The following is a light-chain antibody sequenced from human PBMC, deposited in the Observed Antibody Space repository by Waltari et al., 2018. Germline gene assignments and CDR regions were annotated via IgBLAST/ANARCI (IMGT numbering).Light chain of an antibody. CDR1: QSIGSS. V-gene: IGKV3-15*01. Sequence: SPATLSMSPGERATLSCRTSQSIGSSLAWYQQRPGQAPRLLIYRASTRATGIPDRFSGSGSETEFTLTISSLQSEDIAVYYCQQYNNWPPGTFGQGTKVEI. J-gene: IGKJ1*01. CDR3: QQYNNWPPGT. CDR2: RAS.